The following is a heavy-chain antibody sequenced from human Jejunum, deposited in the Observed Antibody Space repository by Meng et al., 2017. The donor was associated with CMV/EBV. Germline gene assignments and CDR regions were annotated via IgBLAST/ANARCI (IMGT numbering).Heavy chain of an antibody. D-gene: IGHD3-22*01. CDR2: IYSGGSTT. CDR1: GFTFSTSA. J-gene: IGHJ4*02. V-gene: IGHV3-23*03. CDR3: AKDLFYDGSGYYLGN. Sequence: GFTFSTSAMPWVRQAPGKGLEWVSLIYSGGSTTYYADSVKGRFTISRDDSKNTLYLQMNSLRAEDTAIYYCAKDLFYDGSGYYLGNWGQGALVTVSS.